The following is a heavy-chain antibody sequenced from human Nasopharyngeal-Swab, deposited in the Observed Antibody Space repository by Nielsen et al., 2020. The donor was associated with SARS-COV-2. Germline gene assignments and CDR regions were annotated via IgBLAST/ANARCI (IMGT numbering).Heavy chain of an antibody. J-gene: IGHJ4*02. V-gene: IGHV3-30*18. Sequence: WIRQPPGKGLEWVAVISCDGSNKYYADSVKGRFTISRDNSKNTLYLQMNSLRAEDTAVYYCAKGSRSEYYFDYWGQGTLVTVSS. D-gene: IGHD3-10*01. CDR3: AKGSRSEYYFDY. CDR2: ISCDGSNK.